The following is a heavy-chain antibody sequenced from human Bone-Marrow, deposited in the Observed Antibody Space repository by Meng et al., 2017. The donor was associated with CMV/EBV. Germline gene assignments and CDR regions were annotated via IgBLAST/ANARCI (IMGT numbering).Heavy chain of an antibody. Sequence: GSLRLSCTVSGGSISGSSYYWGWIRQPPGKGLEWIGSIYHSGSTYYNPSLKSRVTISVDTSENQFSLKLSSVTAADTAVYYCARGEATIFGVVITYYYFDYWGQGTLVTVSS. CDR3: ARGEATIFGVVITYYYFDY. V-gene: IGHV4-39*07. CDR2: IYHSGST. CDR1: GGSISGSSYY. J-gene: IGHJ4*02. D-gene: IGHD3-3*01.